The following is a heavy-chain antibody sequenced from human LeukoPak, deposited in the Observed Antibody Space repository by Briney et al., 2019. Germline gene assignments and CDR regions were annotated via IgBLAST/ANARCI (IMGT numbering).Heavy chain of an antibody. J-gene: IGHJ4*02. CDR3: ARTGYFDY. D-gene: IGHD1-1*01. CDR1: GFTFSSNW. V-gene: IGHV3-74*01. Sequence: QPGGSLRLSCAASGFTFSSNWMPWVRQVPGKGLVWVSRINPDGSTTNYADSVKGRFTISRDNAKNTLYLQMNSLRVEDTAVYYCARTGYFDYWGQGTLVTVSS. CDR2: INPDGSTT.